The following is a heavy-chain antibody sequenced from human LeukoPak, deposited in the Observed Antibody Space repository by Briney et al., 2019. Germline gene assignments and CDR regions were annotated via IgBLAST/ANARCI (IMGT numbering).Heavy chain of an antibody. J-gene: IGHJ4*02. CDR1: GYSISSGYY. CDR3: ARSSGDTPYFDY. V-gene: IGHV4-38-2*02. Sequence: SETLSLTCTVSGYSISSGYYWGWIRQPPGKGLEWIGSIYHSGSTYYNPSLKSRVTISVDTFKNQFSLKLSSVTAADTAVYYCARSSGDTPYFDYWGQGTLVTVSS. CDR2: IYHSGST. D-gene: IGHD5-18*01.